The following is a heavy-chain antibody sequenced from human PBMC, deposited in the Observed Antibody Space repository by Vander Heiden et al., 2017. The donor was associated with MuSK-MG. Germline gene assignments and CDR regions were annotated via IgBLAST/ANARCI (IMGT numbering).Heavy chain of an antibody. J-gene: IGHJ4*02. Sequence: ELQLVESGGGLVKPGGSLRLSCAASGFTFSTSTMNWVRQAPGKGLEWVSSITSRSSIYYADSVKGRFNISRDNAKSSLYLQMNSLRVEDTAVYYWARDPGPGDSWGQGTLVTVSS. V-gene: IGHV3-21*02. CDR3: ARDPGPGDS. CDR2: ITSRSSI. CDR1: GFTFSTST.